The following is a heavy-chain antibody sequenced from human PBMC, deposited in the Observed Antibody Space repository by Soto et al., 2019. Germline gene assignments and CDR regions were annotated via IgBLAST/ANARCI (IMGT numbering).Heavy chain of an antibody. CDR1: GFTFSSYS. CDR3: ARADYDTSGYYFDY. Sequence: GGSPRLSCAASGFTFSSYSMTWARQSPGKGLEWVSSISSSSSYIYYADSVKGRFTISRDNAKNSLYLQMNSLRDEDTAVYYCARADYDTSGYYFDYWGQGALVTVSS. J-gene: IGHJ4*02. CDR2: ISSSSSYI. D-gene: IGHD3-22*01. V-gene: IGHV3-21*01.